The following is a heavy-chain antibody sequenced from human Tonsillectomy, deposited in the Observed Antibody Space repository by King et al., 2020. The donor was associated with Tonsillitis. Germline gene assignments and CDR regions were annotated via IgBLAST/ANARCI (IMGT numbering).Heavy chain of an antibody. CDR3: ARLLAATGVIDP. CDR1: GYSFTSYW. CDR2: IYLGDSVT. D-gene: IGHD4-23*01. Sequence: VQLVQSGAEVKKPWESLKISCKGSGYSFTSYWIGWVRQMPGKGLEWMGIIYLGDSVTRYIPSFQCQVTISADKSISTAYLQWSSLKPSDTAMYYCARLLAATGVIDPWGQGTLVTVSS. J-gene: IGHJ5*02. V-gene: IGHV5-51*01.